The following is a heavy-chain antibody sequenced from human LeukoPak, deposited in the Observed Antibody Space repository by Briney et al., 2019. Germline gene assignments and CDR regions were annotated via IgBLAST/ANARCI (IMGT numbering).Heavy chain of an antibody. V-gene: IGHV3-48*04. D-gene: IGHD6-13*01. CDR2: ISSSSSTI. Sequence: PGGSLRLSCAASGFTFSSYSMNWVRQAPGKGLEWVSYISSSSSTIYYADSVKGRFSISRDNSANTLYLQMNSLRAEDTAVYYCARDLLRIAAYDYWGQGTLVTVSS. CDR3: ARDLLRIAAYDY. CDR1: GFTFSSYS. J-gene: IGHJ4*02.